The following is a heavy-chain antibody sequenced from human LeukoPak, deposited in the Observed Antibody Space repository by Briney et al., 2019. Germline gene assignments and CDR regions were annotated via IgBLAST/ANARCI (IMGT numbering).Heavy chain of an antibody. CDR1: RFTFSSYS. Sequence: GGSLRLSCVGSRFTFSSYSMNWVRQAPGKGLEWVSSISSSSSYIYYADSVKGRFTISRDNAKNSLYLQMNSLRAEDTAVYYCARVSQQLVSSYYFDYWGQGTLVTVSS. CDR2: ISSSSSYI. D-gene: IGHD6-6*01. CDR3: ARVSQQLVSSYYFDY. J-gene: IGHJ4*02. V-gene: IGHV3-21*01.